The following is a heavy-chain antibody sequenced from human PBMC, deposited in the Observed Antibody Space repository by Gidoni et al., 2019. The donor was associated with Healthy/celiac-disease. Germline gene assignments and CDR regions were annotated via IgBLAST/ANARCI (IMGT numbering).Heavy chain of an antibody. V-gene: IGHV1-46*01. J-gene: IGHJ6*02. CDR2: ITPSGGST. D-gene: IGHD1-7*01. CDR1: GYTFTSYY. Sequence: QVQLVQSGAEVKKPGASVKVSCKASGYTFTSYYMHWVRQAPGQGLEWMGIITPSGGSTSYAQKFQGRVTMTRDTATSTVYMELSSLRSEDTAVYYCARDPSTGTNYYYYGMDVWGQGTTVTVSS. CDR3: ARDPSTGTNYYYYGMDV.